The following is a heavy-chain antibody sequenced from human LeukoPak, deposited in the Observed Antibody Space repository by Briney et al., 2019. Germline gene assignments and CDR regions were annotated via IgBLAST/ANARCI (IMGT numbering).Heavy chain of an antibody. CDR2: IIPKSGAT. CDR3: ARDLRSGGVTYGQDS. Sequence: ASVQVSCTASGFTFSDYFIHRVRQAPGQGLEWMGWIIPKSGATNFAQSFRDRVTVTSDTSTVYMDLSRLTSDDTAVYYCARDLRSGGVTYGQDSWGQGTLVTVSS. CDR1: GFTFSDYF. D-gene: IGHD3-10*01. J-gene: IGHJ4*02. V-gene: IGHV1-2*02.